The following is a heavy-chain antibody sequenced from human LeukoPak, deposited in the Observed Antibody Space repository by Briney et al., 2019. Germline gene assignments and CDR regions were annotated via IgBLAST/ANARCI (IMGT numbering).Heavy chain of an antibody. J-gene: IGHJ4*02. CDR2: ISGSGGST. CDR1: GFTFSSYA. V-gene: IGHV3-23*01. D-gene: IGHD2-15*01. CDR3: AGQLGYCSDGSCYFDY. Sequence: PGGSLRLSCAASGFTFSSYAMSWVRQAPGRGLEWVSAISGSGGSTYYADSVNGRVTISRDNSKNKLYLQMKSLRAEDTAVYYCAGQLGYCSDGSCYFDYWGQGTLVTVSS.